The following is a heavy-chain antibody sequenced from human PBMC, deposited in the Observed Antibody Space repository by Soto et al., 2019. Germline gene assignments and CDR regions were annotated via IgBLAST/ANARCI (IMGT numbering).Heavy chain of an antibody. CDR1: GGTFSSYT. Sequence: GASVKVSCKASGGTFSSYTISWVRQAPGQGLEWMGRIIPILGIANYAQKFQGRVTITADKSTSTAYMELSSLRSEDTAVYYCAREDYSDTHEGNWFDPWGQGTLVTVSS. V-gene: IGHV1-69*04. CDR2: IIPILGIA. CDR3: AREDYSDTHEGNWFDP. J-gene: IGHJ5*02. D-gene: IGHD1-26*01.